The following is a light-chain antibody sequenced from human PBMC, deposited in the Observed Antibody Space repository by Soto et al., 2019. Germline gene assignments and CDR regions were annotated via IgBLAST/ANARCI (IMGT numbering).Light chain of an antibody. Sequence: EIVMTQSPATLSVSPGDRATLSCRASQSVRSYLAWYQQKPGQSPRLLISGASTRATGFPARFSGSGSGTEFTLTISNLQSEDFAVYYCQQYNNWPYTLGQGTKVDIK. CDR3: QQYNNWPYT. J-gene: IGKJ2*01. CDR1: QSVRSY. V-gene: IGKV3-15*01. CDR2: GAS.